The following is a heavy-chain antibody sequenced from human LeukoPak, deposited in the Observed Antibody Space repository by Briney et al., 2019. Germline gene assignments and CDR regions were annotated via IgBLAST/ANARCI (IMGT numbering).Heavy chain of an antibody. D-gene: IGHD3-9*01. J-gene: IGHJ4*02. Sequence: GGSLRLSCAASGFTFSSYAMHWVRQAPGKGLEWVAVISYDGSNKYYADSVKGRFTISRDNSKNTLYLQMNSLRAEDTAVYYCTTVPITIFVGDWGRGTLVTVSS. CDR3: TTVPITIFVGD. CDR1: GFTFSSYA. CDR2: ISYDGSNK. V-gene: IGHV3-30-3*01.